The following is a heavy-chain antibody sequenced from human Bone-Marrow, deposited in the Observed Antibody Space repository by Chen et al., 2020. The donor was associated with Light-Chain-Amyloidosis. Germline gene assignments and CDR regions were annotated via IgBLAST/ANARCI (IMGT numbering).Heavy chain of an antibody. J-gene: IGHJ4*02. CDR1: GGSSSSGDYY. CDR2: ISKSGTS. D-gene: IGHD3-22*01. CDR3: ARNSFESDDYYYYGILDY. Sequence: QVQLQESGPGLVKPAQTLSLTGTVAGGSSSSGDYYWRWIRQSPGKGLVWIGCISKSGTSYHNPSLASRLTMSVDRSANQFSLKLSSVTAADTAVYYCARNSFESDDYYYYGILDYWGQGTLVTVSS. V-gene: IGHV4-30-4*01.